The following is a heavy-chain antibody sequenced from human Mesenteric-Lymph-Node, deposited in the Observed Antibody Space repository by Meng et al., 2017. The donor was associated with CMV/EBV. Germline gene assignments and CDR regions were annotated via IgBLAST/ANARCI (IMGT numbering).Heavy chain of an antibody. J-gene: IGHJ3*02. CDR1: GYTVSGSY. V-gene: IGHV3-15*01. D-gene: IGHD5-18*01. CDR3: TTDSNPRRGYSYGHDVFDI. Sequence: GESLKISCTISGYTVSGSYMNWVRQAPGKGLEWLGRIKSKTDGRTTDYAAPVKDRFTISRDDSKSRLFLQMNSLKTEDTAMYYCTTDSNPRRGYSYGHDVFDIWGQGTMVTVSS. CDR2: IKSKTDGRTT.